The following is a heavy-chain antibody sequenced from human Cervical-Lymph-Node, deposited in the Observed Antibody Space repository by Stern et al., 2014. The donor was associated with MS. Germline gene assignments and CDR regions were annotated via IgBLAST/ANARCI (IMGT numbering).Heavy chain of an antibody. D-gene: IGHD3-9*01. CDR3: ARTLKRYDILTGYYLNYFDY. J-gene: IGHJ4*02. V-gene: IGHV2-70*01. CDR2: LDWDDDK. Sequence: QITLKESGPALVKPTQTLTLTCTFSGFSLSTSGMCVSWIRQPPGKALEWLALLDWDDDKYYSTSLKTRLTISKDTSKNQVVLTMTNMDPVDTATYYCARTLKRYDILTGYYLNYFDYWGQGTLVTVSS. CDR1: GFSLSTSGMC.